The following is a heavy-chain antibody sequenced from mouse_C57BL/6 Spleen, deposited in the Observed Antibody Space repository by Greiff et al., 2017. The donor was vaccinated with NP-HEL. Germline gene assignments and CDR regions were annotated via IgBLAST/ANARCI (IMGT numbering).Heavy chain of an antibody. CDR1: GFTFSDYG. J-gene: IGHJ3*01. Sequence: EVKLVESGGGLVKPGGSLKLSCAASGFTFSDYGMHWVRQAPEKGLEWVAYISSGSSTIYYADTVKGRFTISRDNAKNTLFLQMTSLRSEDTAMYYCARSNYSAWFAYWGQGTLVTVSA. D-gene: IGHD2-5*01. V-gene: IGHV5-17*01. CDR2: ISSGSSTI. CDR3: ARSNYSAWFAY.